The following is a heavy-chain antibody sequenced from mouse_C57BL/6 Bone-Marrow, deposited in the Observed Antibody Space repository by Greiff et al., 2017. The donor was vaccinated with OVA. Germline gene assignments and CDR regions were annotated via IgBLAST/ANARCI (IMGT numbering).Heavy chain of an antibody. J-gene: IGHJ3*01. CDR2: ISDGGSYT. CDR3: ARGDLPWVAY. D-gene: IGHD2-1*01. Sequence: EVMLVESGGGLVKPGGSLKLSCAASGFTFSSYAMSWVRQTPEKRLEWVATISDGGSYTYYPDNVKGRFTISRDNAKNNRYLEMSHLKSEDTAMYYCARGDLPWVAYWGRGTLVTVSA. CDR1: GFTFSSYA. V-gene: IGHV5-4*03.